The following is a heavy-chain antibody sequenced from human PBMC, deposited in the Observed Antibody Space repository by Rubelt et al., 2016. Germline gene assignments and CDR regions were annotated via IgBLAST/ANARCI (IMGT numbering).Heavy chain of an antibody. D-gene: IGHD2-8*01. V-gene: IGHV3-23*01. J-gene: IGHJ6*03. Sequence: EEQLLESGGGLVQPGGSLRLSCAASGFSFRDHAMSWVRQAPGKGLEWVSRISGSGGSTYYADSVKGRFTISRDNSGNTLYLQMNSLRAEDTAVYYCAKAGRYCANAVCSLTYYSYYIDVWGKGTTVTVSS. CDR3: AKAGRYCANAVCSLTYYSYYIDV. CDR1: GFSFRDHA. CDR2: ISGSGGST.